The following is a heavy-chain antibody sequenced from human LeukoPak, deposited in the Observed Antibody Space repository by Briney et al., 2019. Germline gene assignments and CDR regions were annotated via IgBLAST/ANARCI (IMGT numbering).Heavy chain of an antibody. V-gene: IGHV4-39*07. J-gene: IGHJ3*02. Sequence: SETLSHTCTVSGGSISSSSYYWGWIRQPPGKGLEWIGSIYYSGSTYYNPSLKSRVTISVDTSKNQFSLKLSSVTAADTAVYYCASGRGYCSTTSCYRIAFDIWGQGTMVTVSS. CDR2: IYYSGST. CDR1: GGSISSSSYY. CDR3: ASGRGYCSTTSCYRIAFDI. D-gene: IGHD2-2*02.